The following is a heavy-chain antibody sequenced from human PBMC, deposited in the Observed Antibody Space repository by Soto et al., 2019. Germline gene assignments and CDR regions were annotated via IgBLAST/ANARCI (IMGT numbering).Heavy chain of an antibody. CDR2: IYYSGST. J-gene: IGHJ4*02. V-gene: IGHV4-39*01. CDR1: GGSISSSSYY. Sequence: QLQLQESGPGLVKPSETLSLTCTVSGGSISSSSYYWGWIRQPPGKGLEWIGSIYYSGSTYYNPSLKSRVTISVDTSKNQFSLKLSSVTAADTAVYYCARQPRLKVGRYGSYIDYWGQGTLVTVSS. CDR3: ARQPRLKVGRYGSYIDY. D-gene: IGHD1-26*01.